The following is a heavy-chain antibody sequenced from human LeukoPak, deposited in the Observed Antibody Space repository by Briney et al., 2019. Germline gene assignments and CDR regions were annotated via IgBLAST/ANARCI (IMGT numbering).Heavy chain of an antibody. Sequence: GGSLRLSCAASGFTFCNYAMSWVRQTPGKGLDWVSGISVSGATTYYANSVKGRFTISRDNSKNTLNLQMNSLRAEDTAVYYCARDPSGSSSGWYHFDYWGQGSLVTVSS. D-gene: IGHD6-19*01. CDR1: GFTFCNYA. CDR3: ARDPSGSSSGWYHFDY. CDR2: ISVSGATT. J-gene: IGHJ4*02. V-gene: IGHV3-23*01.